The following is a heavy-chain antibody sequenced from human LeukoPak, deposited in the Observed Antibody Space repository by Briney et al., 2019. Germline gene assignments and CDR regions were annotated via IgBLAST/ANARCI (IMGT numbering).Heavy chain of an antibody. Sequence: GGSLRLSCAASGFTVSSNYMSWVRQAPGKGLEWVSVIYSGGSTYYADSVKGRFTISRDNSKNTLYLQMNSLRAEDTAVYYCARVSRGNSVGGDYWGQGTLVTVSS. CDR3: ARVSRGNSVGGDY. J-gene: IGHJ4*02. V-gene: IGHV3-53*01. CDR2: IYSGGST. D-gene: IGHD4-23*01. CDR1: GFTVSSNY.